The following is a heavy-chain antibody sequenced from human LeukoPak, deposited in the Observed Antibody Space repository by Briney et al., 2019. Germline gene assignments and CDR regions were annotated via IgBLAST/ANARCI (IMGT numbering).Heavy chain of an antibody. V-gene: IGHV3-23*01. CDR3: AKDRIMGGSSPDYFDS. Sequence: GGSLRLSCAASGFTFDNYAMSWVRQAPGKGLEWVSGISPRGTRTYYADSVKGRFTISRDDSKNTLFLQMNSLRAEDTALYYSAKDRIMGGSSPDYFDSWGQGTLVTVSS. CDR2: ISPRGTRT. J-gene: IGHJ4*02. CDR1: GFTFDNYA. D-gene: IGHD2-15*01.